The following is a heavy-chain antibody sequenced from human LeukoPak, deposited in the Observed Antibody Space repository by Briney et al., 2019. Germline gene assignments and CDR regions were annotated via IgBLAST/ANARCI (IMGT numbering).Heavy chain of an antibody. CDR2: ISAYNGNT. V-gene: IGHV1-18*01. CDR1: GYTFTSYG. Sequence: ASVKVSCKASGYTFTSYGISWVRQAPGQGLEWMGWISAYNGNTNYAQKLQGRVTMTTDTSTSTAYMELRSLRSDDTAVYYCARDVNGCSGGSCQNWFDPWGQGTLVTVSS. D-gene: IGHD2-15*01. J-gene: IGHJ5*02. CDR3: ARDVNGCSGGSCQNWFDP.